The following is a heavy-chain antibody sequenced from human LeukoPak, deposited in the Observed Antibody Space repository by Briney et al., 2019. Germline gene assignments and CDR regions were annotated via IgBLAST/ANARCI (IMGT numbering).Heavy chain of an antibody. J-gene: IGHJ4*02. CDR1: GGSISSGDYY. Sequence: SQTLSLTCAVSGGSISSGDYYWSWIRQPPGKGLEWIGCIYYSGSTYYNPSLKSRVTISVDTSKNQFSLKLSSVTAADTAVYYCARVRRYCSGGSCYDFDYWGQGTLVTVSS. CDR2: IYYSGST. V-gene: IGHV4-30-4*01. D-gene: IGHD2-15*01. CDR3: ARVRRYCSGGSCYDFDY.